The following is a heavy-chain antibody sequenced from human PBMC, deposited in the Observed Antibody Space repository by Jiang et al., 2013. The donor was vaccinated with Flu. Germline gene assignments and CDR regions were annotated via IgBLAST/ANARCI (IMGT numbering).Heavy chain of an antibody. CDR1: GFTFNNHE. J-gene: IGHJ4*02. CDR2: ISSSGSTI. CDR3: ARANWGWVDF. V-gene: IGHV3-48*03. Sequence: GGLVQPGGSLRLSCAASGFTFNNHEINWVRQAPGKGLEWISDISSSGSTIYYADSVKGRFTISRDNAKNSLYLQLNSLRAEDTAVYYCARANWGWVDFWGQGTLVTVSS. D-gene: IGHD7-27*01.